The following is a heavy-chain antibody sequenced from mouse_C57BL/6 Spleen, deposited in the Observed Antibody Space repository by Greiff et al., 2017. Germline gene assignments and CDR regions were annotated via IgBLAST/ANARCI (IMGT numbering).Heavy chain of an antibody. D-gene: IGHD1-2*01. CDR3: ARKTDGAGFSFAY. J-gene: IGHJ3*01. Sequence: VQLQQSGPELVKPGASVKISCKASGYTFTDYYMNWVKQSHGKSLEWIGDINPNNGGTSYNQKFKGKATLTVDKSSSTAYMELRSLPSEDTAVYYGARKTDGAGFSFAYGGQGTLVTVSA. CDR1: GYTFTDYY. V-gene: IGHV1-26*01. CDR2: INPNNGGT.